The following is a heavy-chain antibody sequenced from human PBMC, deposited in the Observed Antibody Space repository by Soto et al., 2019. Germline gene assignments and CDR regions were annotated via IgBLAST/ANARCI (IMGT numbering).Heavy chain of an antibody. D-gene: IGHD5-18*01. CDR1: GFTFSSYA. J-gene: IGHJ6*02. Sequence: QVQLVESGGGVVQPGRSLRLSCAASGFTFSSYAMHWVRQAPGKGLEWVAVISYDGSNKYYADSVKGRFTISRDNSKNTLYLQMNSLRAEDTAVYYCARVRRDTADYYGMDVWGQGTTVTVSS. CDR2: ISYDGSNK. CDR3: ARVRRDTADYYGMDV. V-gene: IGHV3-30-3*01.